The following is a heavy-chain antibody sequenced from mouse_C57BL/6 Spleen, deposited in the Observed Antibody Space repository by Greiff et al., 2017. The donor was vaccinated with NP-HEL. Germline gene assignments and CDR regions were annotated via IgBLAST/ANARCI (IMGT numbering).Heavy chain of an antibody. V-gene: IGHV1-82*01. Sequence: VKLMESGPELVKPGASVKISCKASGYAFSSSWMNWVKQRPGKGLEWIGRIYPGDGDTNYNGKFKGKATLTADKSSSTAYMQLSSLTSEDSAVYFCAREAGYYGDFDYWGQGTTLTVSS. J-gene: IGHJ2*01. CDR2: IYPGDGDT. D-gene: IGHD1-1*01. CDR1: GYAFSSSW. CDR3: AREAGYYGDFDY.